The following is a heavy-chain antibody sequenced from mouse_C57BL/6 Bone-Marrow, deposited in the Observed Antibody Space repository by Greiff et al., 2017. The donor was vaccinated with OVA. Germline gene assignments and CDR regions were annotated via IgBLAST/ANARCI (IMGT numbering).Heavy chain of an antibody. CDR2: INPNDGGT. V-gene: IGHV1-26*01. CDR1: GYTFTDYY. J-gene: IGHJ2*01. Sequence: VQLQQSGPELVKPGASVKISCKASGYTFTDYYMNWVKQSHGKSLEWIGDINPNDGGTSYNQKFKGKATLTVDKSSSTAYMELRSLTSEDSAVYYCARRRRRYYFDYWGQGTTLTVSS. CDR3: ARRRRRYYFDY. D-gene: IGHD2-12*01.